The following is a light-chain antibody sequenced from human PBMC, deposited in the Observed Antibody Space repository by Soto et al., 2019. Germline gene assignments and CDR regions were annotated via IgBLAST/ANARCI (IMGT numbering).Light chain of an antibody. Sequence: EIVLTQSPATLSLSPGESATLSCRANQSVGSYLAWYQHKPGQAPRLLIYDASNRATGIPARFSGSGSGTDFTHTIISLEPEDFAVYYCQQRSNWPPTFGGGTKVEIK. CDR2: DAS. V-gene: IGKV3-11*01. J-gene: IGKJ4*02. CDR3: QQRSNWPPT. CDR1: QSVGSY.